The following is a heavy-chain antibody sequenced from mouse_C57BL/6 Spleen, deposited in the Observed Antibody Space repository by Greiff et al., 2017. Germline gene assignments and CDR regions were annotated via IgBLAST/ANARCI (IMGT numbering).Heavy chain of an antibody. Sequence: EVKLMESGGGLVQPGGSMKLSCAASGFTFSDAWMDWVRQSPEKGLEWVAEIRNKANNHATYYAESVKGRFTISRDDSKSSVYLQMNSLRAEDTGIYYCTRRYREFAYWGQGTLVTVSA. CDR3: TRRYREFAY. CDR1: GFTFSDAW. D-gene: IGHD2-14*01. J-gene: IGHJ3*01. CDR2: IRNKANNHAT. V-gene: IGHV6-6*01.